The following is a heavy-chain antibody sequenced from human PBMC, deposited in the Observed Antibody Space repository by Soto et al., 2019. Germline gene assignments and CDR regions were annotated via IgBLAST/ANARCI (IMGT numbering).Heavy chain of an antibody. CDR1: GYTFTGYY. Sequence: GASVKVSCKASGYTFTGYYMHWVRQAPGQGLEWMGWINPNSGGTNYAQKFQGRVTMTRDTSISTAYMELSRLRSDDTAVYYCARRELSNYYYYGMDVRGQGTTVTVSS. D-gene: IGHD1-7*01. V-gene: IGHV1-2*02. CDR3: ARRELSNYYYYGMDV. J-gene: IGHJ6*02. CDR2: INPNSGGT.